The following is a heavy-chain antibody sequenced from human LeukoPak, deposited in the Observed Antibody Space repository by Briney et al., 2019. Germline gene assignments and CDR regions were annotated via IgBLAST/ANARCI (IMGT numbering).Heavy chain of an antibody. V-gene: IGHV4-39*02. CDR3: ARLSGPLGFCSGGTCYSDWYFDL. CDR1: GGSIRSANYH. J-gene: IGHJ2*01. D-gene: IGHD2-15*01. CDR2: IYYSGST. Sequence: HPSETLSLTCTVSGGSIRSANYHWGWIRQPPGKGLEWIGNIYYSGSTYYNPSLKSRVTMSVDTSKNHFSLNLYSVTAPETAVYYCARLSGPLGFCSGGTCYSDWYFDLWGRGTLVTVTS.